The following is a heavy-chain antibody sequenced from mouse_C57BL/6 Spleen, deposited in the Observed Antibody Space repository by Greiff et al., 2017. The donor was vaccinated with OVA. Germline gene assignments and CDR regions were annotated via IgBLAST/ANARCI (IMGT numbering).Heavy chain of an antibody. Sequence: EVKLVESGEGLVKPGGSLKLSCAASGFTFSSYALSWVRQTPEKRLEWVAYISSGGDYIYYADTVKGRFTISRDNARNTLYLQMSSLKSEDTAMYYCTRDPNKGYWYFDVWGTGTTVTVSS. V-gene: IGHV5-9-1*02. CDR2: ISSGGDYI. CDR3: TRDPNKGYWYFDV. CDR1: GFTFSSYA. J-gene: IGHJ1*03.